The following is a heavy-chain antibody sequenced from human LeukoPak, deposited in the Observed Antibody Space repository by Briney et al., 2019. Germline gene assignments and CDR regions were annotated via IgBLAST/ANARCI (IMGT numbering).Heavy chain of an antibody. J-gene: IGHJ4*02. CDR3: ASFDSLDSSGTFDY. D-gene: IGHD3-22*01. CDR2: ISSSSSYI. Sequence: GGSLRLSCAASGFTFSSYSMNWVRQAPGKGLEWVSSISSSSSYIYYADSVKGRFNISRENAKNSLYLQMNSLRAEDTAVYYCASFDSLDSSGTFDYWGQGTLVTVSS. V-gene: IGHV3-21*01. CDR1: GFTFSSYS.